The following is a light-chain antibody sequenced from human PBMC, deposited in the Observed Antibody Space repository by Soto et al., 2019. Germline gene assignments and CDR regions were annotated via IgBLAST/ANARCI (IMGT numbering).Light chain of an antibody. Sequence: EIVLTQSPGTLSLSPGERATLSCRASQSVSSSYLAWYQQKPGQAPRLLIYGASSRATGIPDRFSGSGSGTDFTLTISRLEPEDFAVYYCQQRSYWVTFGGGTKVEIK. CDR2: GAS. CDR3: QQRSYWVT. V-gene: IGKV3D-20*02. J-gene: IGKJ4*01. CDR1: QSVSSSY.